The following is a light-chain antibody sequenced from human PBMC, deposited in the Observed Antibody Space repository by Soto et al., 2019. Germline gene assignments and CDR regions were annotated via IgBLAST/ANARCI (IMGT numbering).Light chain of an antibody. V-gene: IGKV3-20*01. J-gene: IGKJ1*01. CDR2: GAS. CDR1: QSVSSSY. Sequence: EIVLTQSPGTLSLSPVEIATLSCRPSQSVSSSYLAWYQQKPGQAPRLLIFGASSRATGIPDRFSGSGSGTDFTLTISRLEPEDFAVYYCQQYGSSPWTFGQGTKVDIK. CDR3: QQYGSSPWT.